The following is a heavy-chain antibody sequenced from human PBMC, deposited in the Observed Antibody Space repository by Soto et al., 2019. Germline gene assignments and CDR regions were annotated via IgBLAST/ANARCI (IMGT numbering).Heavy chain of an antibody. CDR1: GFTFSSYS. CDR3: AGRGYSYGDYSFDF. CDR2: ISSSSSTR. V-gene: IGHV3-48*02. J-gene: IGHJ3*01. Sequence: GGSLRLSCAASGFTFSSYSMNWVRQAPGKGLEWVSYISSSSSTRYYADSVKGRFTISRDNAKNSLYLQMNSLRDEDTAVYYCAGRGYSYGDYSFDFWGQGTMVTVSS. D-gene: IGHD5-18*01.